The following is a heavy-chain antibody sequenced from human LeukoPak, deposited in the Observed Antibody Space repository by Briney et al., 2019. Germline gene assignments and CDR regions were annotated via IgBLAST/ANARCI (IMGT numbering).Heavy chain of an antibody. CDR1: GFTFGSYW. CDR2: INEDGSEK. V-gene: IGHV3-7*04. CDR3: ARASDVGTIDH. D-gene: IGHD7-27*01. J-gene: IGHJ4*02. Sequence: GGSLRLSCAASGFTFGSYWMSWVREAPGKGLGWVANINEDGSEKYHVGSVKGRFTISRDNAKNSLYLQMDSLTAADTAVYYCARASDVGTIDHWGQGTLVTVSS.